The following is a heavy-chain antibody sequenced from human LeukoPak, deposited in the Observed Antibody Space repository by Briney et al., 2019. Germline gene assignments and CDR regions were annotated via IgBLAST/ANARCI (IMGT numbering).Heavy chain of an antibody. D-gene: IGHD6-6*01. V-gene: IGHV4-38-2*01. CDR3: ARAGSSSAPMPDY. J-gene: IGHJ4*02. Sequence: PSETLSLTCAVSGYSISSGYYWGWIRQPPGKGLEWIGSIYHSGSTYYNPSLKSRVTISVDTSKNQFSLKLSSVTAADTAVYYCARAGSSSAPMPDYWGQGTLVTVSS. CDR1: GYSISSGYY. CDR2: IYHSGST.